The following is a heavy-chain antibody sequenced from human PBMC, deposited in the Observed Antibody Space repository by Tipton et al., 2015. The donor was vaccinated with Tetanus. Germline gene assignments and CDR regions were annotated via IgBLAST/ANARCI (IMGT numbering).Heavy chain of an antibody. CDR1: GYTFTGYY. Sequence: QLVQSGAEMKKPGASVKVSCKASGYTFTGYYIYWVRQATGQGLEWMGWIDPNSGGTVYAQKLQGRVTMTRDTSISTAYMDLRSLRSDDTAVYYCARDRGDYIFFGMDVWGPGTTVTVS. V-gene: IGHV1-2*02. CDR3: ARDRGDYIFFGMDV. CDR2: IDPNSGGT. D-gene: IGHD3-22*01. J-gene: IGHJ6*02.